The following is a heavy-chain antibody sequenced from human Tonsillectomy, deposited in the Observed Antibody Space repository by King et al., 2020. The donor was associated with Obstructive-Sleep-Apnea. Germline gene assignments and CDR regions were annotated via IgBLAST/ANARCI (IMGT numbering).Heavy chain of an antibody. Sequence: QLQESGPGLLKPSETLSLTCTVSGYSISGGYYWGWIRQPPGKGLEWIGSIHHSGSTNYKPSLKSRVTISIDTSKNQFSLRLSSVTAAATAVYYCARDRDVYYYDTSGAKYGMDVWGQGTTVTVSS. CDR1: GYSISGGYY. V-gene: IGHV4-38-2*02. J-gene: IGHJ6*02. D-gene: IGHD3-22*01. CDR2: IHHSGST. CDR3: ARDRDVYYYDTSGAKYGMDV.